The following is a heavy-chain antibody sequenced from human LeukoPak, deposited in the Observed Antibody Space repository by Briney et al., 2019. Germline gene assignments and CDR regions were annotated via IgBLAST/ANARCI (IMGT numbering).Heavy chain of an antibody. CDR3: ARATYYYDSSGYPVGYYYYGMDV. D-gene: IGHD3-22*01. Sequence: SETLSLTCTVSGGSISSYYWSWIRQPAGKGLEWIGRIYSSGSNNYNPSHKIRVNMSVDTSKSQFSLKLSSGTAADTAVYYCARATYYYDSSGYPVGYYYYGMDVWGQGTTVTVSS. V-gene: IGHV4-4*07. J-gene: IGHJ6*02. CDR1: GGSISSYY. CDR2: IYSSGSN.